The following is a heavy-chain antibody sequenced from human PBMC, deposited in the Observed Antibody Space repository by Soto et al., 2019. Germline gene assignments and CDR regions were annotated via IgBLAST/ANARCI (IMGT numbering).Heavy chain of an antibody. CDR1: GFNFNSYT. V-gene: IGHV3-21*01. J-gene: IGHJ6*02. D-gene: IGHD2-15*01. CDR2: ISSSGYI. CDR3: ARDCSGGSCYPGMDV. Sequence: EVQLVESGGGLVKPGGSLRLPCAASGFNFNSYTINWVRQAPGKRLEWLSSISSSGYIFSTDSVRGRLTISRDNAKNSVYLQINSLRAEDTAVYFCARDCSGGSCYPGMDVWGQGTTVTVSS.